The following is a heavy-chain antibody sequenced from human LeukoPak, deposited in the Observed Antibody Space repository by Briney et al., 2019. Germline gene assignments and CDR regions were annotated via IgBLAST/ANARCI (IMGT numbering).Heavy chain of an antibody. CDR3: ARDHAFSPDY. V-gene: IGHV3-33*08. J-gene: IGHJ4*02. Sequence: GGSLRLSCAASGFTFSDYYMSWIRQAPGKGLEWVAVIWYDGNNKYYVDSVKGRFTISRDNSKNTLYLQMNSLRAEDTAVYYCARDHAFSPDYWGQGTLVTVSS. D-gene: IGHD2/OR15-2a*01. CDR1: GFTFSDYY. CDR2: IWYDGNNK.